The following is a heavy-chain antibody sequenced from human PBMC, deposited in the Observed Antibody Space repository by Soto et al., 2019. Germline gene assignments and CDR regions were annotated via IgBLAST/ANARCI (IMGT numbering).Heavy chain of an antibody. J-gene: IGHJ4*02. Sequence: QVQLVESGGSVVQPGRSLRLSCAASGFTFSSYGMHWVRQAPGKGLEWVAVISYDGSNKYYADSVKGRFTISRDNSKNTLYLQMNSLRAEDTAVYYCAKEGVYSSGWYIDYWGQGTLVTVSS. CDR1: GFTFSSYG. CDR2: ISYDGSNK. CDR3: AKEGVYSSGWYIDY. V-gene: IGHV3-30*18. D-gene: IGHD6-19*01.